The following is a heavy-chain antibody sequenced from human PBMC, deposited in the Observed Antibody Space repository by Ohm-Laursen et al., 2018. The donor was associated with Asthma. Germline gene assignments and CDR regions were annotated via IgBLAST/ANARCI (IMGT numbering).Heavy chain of an antibody. Sequence: LRLSCSASGITVSVNYMSWVRQAPGKGLEWIGEDTHYNPSLKNRVTISLDTSKNQVSLTLTSVTAADTAVYYCARGRTTTFGYVPSPPYVNMDVWGQGTAVTVSS. CDR2: DT. CDR1: GITVSVNY. CDR3: ARGRTTTFGYVPSPPYVNMDV. V-gene: IGHV4-34*01. J-gene: IGHJ6*02. D-gene: IGHD3-3*01.